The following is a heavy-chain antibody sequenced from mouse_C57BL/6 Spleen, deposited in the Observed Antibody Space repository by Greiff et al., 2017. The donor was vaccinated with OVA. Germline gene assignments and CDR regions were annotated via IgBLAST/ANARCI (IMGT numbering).Heavy chain of an antibody. V-gene: IGHV14-1*01. Sequence: VQLQQSGAELVRPGASVKLSCTATGFTITGYYMHWLKQRPEQGLEWIGRIDPEDGDTEYAPKFPGKATMTADTSSNTAYLQLSSLTSEDTAVYYCSTGGYDGVLAYWGQGTLVTVSA. CDR3: STGGYDGVLAY. CDR1: GFTITGYY. D-gene: IGHD2-14*01. J-gene: IGHJ3*01. CDR2: IDPEDGDT.